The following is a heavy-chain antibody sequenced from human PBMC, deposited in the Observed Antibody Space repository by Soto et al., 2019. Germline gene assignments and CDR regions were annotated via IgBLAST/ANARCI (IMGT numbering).Heavy chain of an antibody. J-gene: IGHJ6*02. V-gene: IGHV1-69*13. CDR1: GGTFSSYA. Sequence: GASVKVSCKASGGTFSSYAISWVRQAPGQGLEWMGGIIPIFGTANYAQKFQGRVTITADESTSTAYMELSSLRSEDTAVYYCAREYCSGGSCYSGVYYYYGMDVWGQGTTVTVSS. CDR3: AREYCSGGSCYSGVYYYYGMDV. CDR2: IIPIFGTA. D-gene: IGHD2-15*01.